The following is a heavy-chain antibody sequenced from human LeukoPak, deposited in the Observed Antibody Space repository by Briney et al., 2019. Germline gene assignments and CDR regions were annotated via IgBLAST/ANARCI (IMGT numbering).Heavy chain of an antibody. Sequence: SETLSLTCAVYGGSFSGYYWSWIRQPPGKGLEWIGEINHSGSTNYNPSLKSRVTISVDTSKNQFSLKLSSVTAADTAVYYCARFRVRITIFGVPDGMDVWGQGTTVTVS. V-gene: IGHV4-34*01. CDR1: GGSFSGYY. CDR2: INHSGST. J-gene: IGHJ6*02. D-gene: IGHD3-3*01. CDR3: ARFRVRITIFGVPDGMDV.